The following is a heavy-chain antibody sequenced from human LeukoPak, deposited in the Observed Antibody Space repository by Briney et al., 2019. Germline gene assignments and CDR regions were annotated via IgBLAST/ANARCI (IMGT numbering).Heavy chain of an antibody. J-gene: IGHJ6*03. CDR2: INHGGST. D-gene: IGHD3-10*01. V-gene: IGHV4-34*01. Sequence: KASETLSLTCAVYGGSFSGYYWSWIRQPPGKGLEWIGEINHGGSTNYNPSLKSRVTLSVDTSKNQFSLKVSSVTAADTAVYHCARTYGSGYYYYYYMDVWDKGTTVTVSS. CDR3: ARTYGSGYYYYYYMDV. CDR1: GGSFSGYY.